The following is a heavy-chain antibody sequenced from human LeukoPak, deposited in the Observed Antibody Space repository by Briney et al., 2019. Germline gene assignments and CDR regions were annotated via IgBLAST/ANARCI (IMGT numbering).Heavy chain of an antibody. CDR1: GYTFIDSY. CDR2: INPNNGDT. D-gene: IGHD4-17*01. V-gene: IGHV1-2*02. J-gene: IGHJ4*02. CDR3: ARPDYDDDDSSGTHD. Sequence: ATVKVSCKTSGYTFIDSYIHWVRQAPGQGLEWMGWINPNNGDTIYAQKFQDRVKMTRDPSITTAYMELTKLRSDDTAVYYCARPDYDDDDSSGTHDWGQGTLVTVSS.